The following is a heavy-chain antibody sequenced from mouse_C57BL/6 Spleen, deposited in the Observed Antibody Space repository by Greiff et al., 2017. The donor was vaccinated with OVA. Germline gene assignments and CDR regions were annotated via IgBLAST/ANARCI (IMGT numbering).Heavy chain of an antibody. V-gene: IGHV1-69*01. D-gene: IGHD2-1*01. CDR2: IDPSDSYT. CDR1: GYTFTSYW. CDR3: ARVGIYYGTYKGYFDV. J-gene: IGHJ1*03. Sequence: VQLQQPGAELVMPGASVKLSCKASGYTFTSYWMHWVKQRPGQGLEWIGEIDPSDSYTNYNQKFKGKSTLTVDKTSSTAYMQLSSLSSEVSAVYYCARVGIYYGTYKGYFDVWGTGTTVTVSS.